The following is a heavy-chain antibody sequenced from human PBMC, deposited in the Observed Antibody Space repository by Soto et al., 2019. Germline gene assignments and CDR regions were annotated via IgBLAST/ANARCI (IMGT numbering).Heavy chain of an antibody. Sequence: SETLSLTCAVSGGSISSSNWWSWVRQPPGKGLEWIGEIYHSGSTNYNPSLKSRVTISVDKSKNQFSLKLSSVTAADTAVYYCARDLLYGSGVEYWGQGTLVTVYS. D-gene: IGHD3-10*01. CDR3: ARDLLYGSGVEY. V-gene: IGHV4-4*02. CDR2: IYHSGST. J-gene: IGHJ4*02. CDR1: GGSISSSNW.